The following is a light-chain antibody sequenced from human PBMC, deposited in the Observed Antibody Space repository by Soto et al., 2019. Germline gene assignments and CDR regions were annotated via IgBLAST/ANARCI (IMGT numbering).Light chain of an antibody. CDR3: QQDKNWPPIT. V-gene: IGKV3D-15*01. Sequence: DIVMTQSPATLSVSPGERVTLSCRASQSVSRNLAWYQQKPGQPPRLLIFGASTRANGIPARFSGSGSGTEFTLTISSLQSEDFAVYYCQQDKNWPPITFGQGKRLEVK. J-gene: IGKJ5*01. CDR2: GAS. CDR1: QSVSRN.